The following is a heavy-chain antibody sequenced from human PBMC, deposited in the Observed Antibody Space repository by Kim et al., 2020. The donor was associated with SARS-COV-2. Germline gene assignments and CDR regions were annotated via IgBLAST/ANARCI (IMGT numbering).Heavy chain of an antibody. D-gene: IGHD6-19*01. CDR3: ATGPAVAGTLVHYYYYYGMDV. Sequence: ASVKVSCKVSGYTLTELSMHWVRQAPGKGLEWMGGFDPEDGETIYAQKFQGRVTMTEDTSTDTAYMELSSLTSEDTAVYYCATGPAVAGTLVHYYYYYGMDVWGQGTTVTVSS. CDR1: GYTLTELS. CDR2: FDPEDGET. J-gene: IGHJ6*02. V-gene: IGHV1-24*01.